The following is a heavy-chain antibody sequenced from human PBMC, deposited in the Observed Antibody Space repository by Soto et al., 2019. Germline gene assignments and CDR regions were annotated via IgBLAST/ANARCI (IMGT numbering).Heavy chain of an antibody. V-gene: IGHV1-69*12. D-gene: IGHD4-17*01. CDR2: IIPVFGTA. Sequence: QVQLVQSGAEVKKPGSSVKVSCKASGGSLSNYGISWVRQAPGQGLEWMGGIIPVFGTANYAQKFQGRVTITAXEXXXIXXMDVTRLRSEDTAVYYCARGDATKIVVTTYYAMDVWGQGTTVTVSS. J-gene: IGHJ6*02. CDR3: ARGDATKIVVTTYYAMDV. CDR1: GGSLSNYG.